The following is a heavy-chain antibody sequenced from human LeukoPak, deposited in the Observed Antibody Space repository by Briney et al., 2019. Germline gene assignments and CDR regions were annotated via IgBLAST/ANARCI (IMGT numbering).Heavy chain of an antibody. Sequence: PGGSLRLSCAASGFTFSSYSMNRVRQAPGKGLEWVSSISSSSSYIYYADSVKGRFTISRDNAKNSLYLQMNSLRAEDTAVYYCARDSSGYYSPFDYWGQGTLVTVSS. D-gene: IGHD3-22*01. V-gene: IGHV3-21*01. CDR1: GFTFSSYS. CDR2: ISSSSSYI. CDR3: ARDSSGYYSPFDY. J-gene: IGHJ4*02.